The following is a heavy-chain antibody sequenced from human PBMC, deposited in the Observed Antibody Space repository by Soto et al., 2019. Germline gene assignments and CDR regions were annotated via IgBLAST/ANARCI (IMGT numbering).Heavy chain of an antibody. CDR2: IGIGSSTT. J-gene: IGHJ3*01. V-gene: IGHV3-48*01. CDR3: ARDQLYYNDISGRPLNAFDV. CDR1: GVTFRKYG. Sequence: GGSLTLSCAASGVTFRKYGMNWVSQDPGKGLEWVSYIGIGSSTTYYADSVKGRFTISRDNAKNSLYLQMNSLRAEDTAVYYCARDQLYYNDISGRPLNAFDVWGQGTMVTVSS. D-gene: IGHD3-22*01.